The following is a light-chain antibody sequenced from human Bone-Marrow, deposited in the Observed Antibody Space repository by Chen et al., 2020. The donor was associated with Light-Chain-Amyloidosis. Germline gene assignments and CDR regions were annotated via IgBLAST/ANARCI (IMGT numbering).Light chain of an antibody. V-gene: IGLV2-14*01. Sequence: QSALTQPASVSGSPGQSITIYSTGTSSDVGGENHVSWYQQHPDKAPKLMIYEVTNRPSWVPDRFAGSKSDNTASLTISGLQTEDEADYFCSSYTITNTLVFGSGTRVTVL. CDR1: SSDVGGENH. CDR2: EVT. J-gene: IGLJ1*01. CDR3: SSYTITNTLV.